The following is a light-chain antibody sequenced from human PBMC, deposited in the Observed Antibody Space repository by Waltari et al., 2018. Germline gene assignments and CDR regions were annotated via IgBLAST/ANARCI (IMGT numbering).Light chain of an antibody. CDR1: QSISSW. CDR3: QQYTSFSLT. V-gene: IGKV1-5*03. CDR2: RAS. Sequence: DIQMTQSPSSLSASIGDRVTFTSRASQSISSWLAWYHQKPGKAPKLLIYRASTFESGVPSRFSGSGSGTEFTLTISSLQPDDFATYYCQQYTSFSLTFGGGTTVEIK. J-gene: IGKJ4*01.